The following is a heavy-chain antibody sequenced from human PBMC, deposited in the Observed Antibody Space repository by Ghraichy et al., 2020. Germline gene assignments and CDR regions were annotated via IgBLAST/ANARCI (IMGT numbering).Heavy chain of an antibody. V-gene: IGHV4-30-4*01. D-gene: IGHD3-3*01. Sequence: SETLSLTCTVSGASISSGDYYWSWIRQPPVKGLEWIGHIYYSGTTHYNPSLKSRVTISVDTSKNQFSLKLSSVTAADTAVYYCARGQKGYYDFWSGYYDPFYFGYWGQGTLVTVSS. CDR1: GASISSGDYY. CDR2: IYYSGTT. J-gene: IGHJ4*02. CDR3: ARGQKGYYDFWSGYYDPFYFGY.